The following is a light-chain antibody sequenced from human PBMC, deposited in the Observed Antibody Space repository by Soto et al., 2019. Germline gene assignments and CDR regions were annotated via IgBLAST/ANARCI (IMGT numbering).Light chain of an antibody. Sequence: EIVMTQSPATLSVSPGERATLSCRASQSVSSNLAWYQQKPGQAPRLLIYAASSRATGIPARFSGIGSGTEFTLTISSLQSEDFAVYYCLQYNNWPRTFGQGTKVEIK. CDR3: LQYNNWPRT. J-gene: IGKJ1*01. CDR1: QSVSSN. V-gene: IGKV3-15*01. CDR2: AAS.